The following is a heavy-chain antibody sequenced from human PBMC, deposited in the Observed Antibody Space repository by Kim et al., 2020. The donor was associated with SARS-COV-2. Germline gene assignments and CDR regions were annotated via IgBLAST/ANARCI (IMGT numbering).Heavy chain of an antibody. CDR3: AKDWNLDY. Sequence: GGSLRLSCAASGFTFRSSAMTWVRQAPGKGLEWVSSISSTTGNTYYPDSVKGRFTISRDNSKNTLYLQMDSLSAEDTAVYYCAKDWNLDYWFQG. V-gene: IGHV3-23*01. J-gene: IGHJ4*02. CDR1: GFTFRSSA. D-gene: IGHD1-1*01. CDR2: ISSTTGNT.